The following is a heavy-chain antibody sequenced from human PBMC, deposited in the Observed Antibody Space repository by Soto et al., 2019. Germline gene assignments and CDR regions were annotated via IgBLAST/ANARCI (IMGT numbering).Heavy chain of an antibody. CDR2: TYYSGST. Sequence: GTMDITCAVSGGSMFAYYWNWMRQPPGKGLQWIGYTYYSGSTTYNPSLKSRVTISVDSSKNQFSLKLDSVTPADTAVYYCARVRGTAGKRYFDYWGPGTLVTGSS. V-gene: IGHV4-59*01. CDR1: GGSMFAYY. J-gene: IGHJ4*02. D-gene: IGHD6-13*01. CDR3: ARVRGTAGKRYFDY.